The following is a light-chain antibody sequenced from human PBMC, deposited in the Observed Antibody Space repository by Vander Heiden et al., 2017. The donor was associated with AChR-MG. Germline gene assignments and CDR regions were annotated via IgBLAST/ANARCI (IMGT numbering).Light chain of an antibody. Sequence: SYVLTPPPSVSVAPGQTARITCGGKNIGSKSVHGYQQKPGQAPVLVVYADSDRPSGIPERFSGSNSGNTATLTISRVEVGDEADYYCQVWDSSSDHPVFGGGTKLTVL. CDR2: ADS. V-gene: IGLV3-21*02. CDR3: QVWDSSSDHPV. CDR1: NIGSKS. J-gene: IGLJ2*01.